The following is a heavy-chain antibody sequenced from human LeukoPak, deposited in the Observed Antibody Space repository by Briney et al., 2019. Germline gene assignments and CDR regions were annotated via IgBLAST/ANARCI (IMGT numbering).Heavy chain of an antibody. J-gene: IGHJ4*02. V-gene: IGHV3-74*01. Sequence: GGSLRLSCAASGFGFSRYWMHWVRQAPGTGLKWVSRIYRDGSTTDYADSVKGRFTISRDNSKNTLYLQMNSLRAEDTAVYYCAKDPLLLRYFDWLPNYLDYWGQGTLVTVSS. CDR3: AKDPLLLRYFDWLPNYLDY. CDR1: GFGFSRYW. D-gene: IGHD3-9*01. CDR2: IYRDGSTT.